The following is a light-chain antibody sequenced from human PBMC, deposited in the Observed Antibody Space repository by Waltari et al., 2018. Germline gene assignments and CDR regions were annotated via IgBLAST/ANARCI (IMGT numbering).Light chain of an antibody. V-gene: IGLV2-14*01. CDR1: SSDVGGYNY. CDR3: SSYTSSSSV. J-gene: IGLJ3*02. CDR2: EVS. Sequence: QSALTQPASVSGSPGQSITLSCTGTSSDVGGYNYVSWYQQHPGKAPKLMLYEVSNRPSGVSNRFSGSKSGNTASLTISGLQAEDEADYYCSSYTSSSSVFGGGTKLTVL.